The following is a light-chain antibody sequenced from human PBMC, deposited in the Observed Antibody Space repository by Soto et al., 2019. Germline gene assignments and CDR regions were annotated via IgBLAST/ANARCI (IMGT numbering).Light chain of an antibody. Sequence: QSVLTQPPSASGTPGQSVTVSCSGGSSNIGNNPVNWYQQLPGAGPKLLIYRDDQRPSGVPDRFPGSKSDASASLAISGLQSEDEADYFCATWDDGLGAPLFGGGTKVTVL. J-gene: IGLJ2*01. CDR1: SSNIGNNP. CDR3: ATWDDGLGAPL. CDR2: RDD. V-gene: IGLV1-44*01.